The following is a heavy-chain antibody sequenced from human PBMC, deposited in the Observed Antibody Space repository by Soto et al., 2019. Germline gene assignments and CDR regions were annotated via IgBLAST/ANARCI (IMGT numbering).Heavy chain of an antibody. Sequence: ASVKHCCKASGYTFTSYGISWVRQAPGQGLEWMGWISAYNGNTNYAQKLQGRVTMTTDTSTSTAYMELMSLRSDDTAVYYCARDLMFGNILVHYYGMDVWGQGTTVTVSS. CDR2: ISAYNGNT. D-gene: IGHD3-10*02. CDR1: GYTFTSYG. J-gene: IGHJ6*02. CDR3: ARDLMFGNILVHYYGMDV. V-gene: IGHV1-18*04.